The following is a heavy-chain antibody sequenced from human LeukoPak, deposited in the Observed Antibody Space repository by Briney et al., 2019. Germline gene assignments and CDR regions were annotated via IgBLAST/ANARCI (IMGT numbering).Heavy chain of an antibody. J-gene: IGHJ4*02. CDR3: ARVDHQYCDY. Sequence: ASVKVSCKASGYRLTSYFMNWVRQAPGQGLEWMGIINPTTGSTTYAQKFQGRVTMSRDMSTSTVYMELSSLRSDDTAVYYCARVDHQYCDYWGQGTLVTVSS. CDR2: INPTTGST. CDR1: GYRLTSYF. V-gene: IGHV1-46*01. D-gene: IGHD2-2*01.